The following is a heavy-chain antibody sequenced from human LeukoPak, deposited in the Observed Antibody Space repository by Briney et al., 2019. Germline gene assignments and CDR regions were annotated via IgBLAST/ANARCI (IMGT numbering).Heavy chain of an antibody. J-gene: IGHJ4*02. CDR3: AKYTSYNDSSSYFDV. D-gene: IGHD3-22*01. CDR2: ISGRGDST. CDR1: GFTFSSYA. V-gene: IGHV3-23*01. Sequence: GGSLRLSCAASGFTFSSYAMNWVRQAPGKGLEWVSAISGRGDSTYYADSVKGRLTISRDNSKNTLYLQMSSLRAEDTAVYYCAKYTSYNDSSSYFDVGGRGPLATVSS.